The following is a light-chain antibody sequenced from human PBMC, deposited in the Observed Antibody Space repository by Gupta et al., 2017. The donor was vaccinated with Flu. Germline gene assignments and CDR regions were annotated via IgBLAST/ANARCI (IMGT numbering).Light chain of an antibody. CDR3: KQDNEWRT. V-gene: IGKV3-15*01. J-gene: IGKJ1*01. CDR2: GGS. CDR1: RNVTGK. Sequence: YPATLSVSPGDRATRYCRVSRNVTGKLEWYQQRPGLPPRLLIYGGSTRATGVPDRFSGSGSGTEFTLTISSLQSEDFAVYYCKQDNEWRTFGQGTKVEIK.